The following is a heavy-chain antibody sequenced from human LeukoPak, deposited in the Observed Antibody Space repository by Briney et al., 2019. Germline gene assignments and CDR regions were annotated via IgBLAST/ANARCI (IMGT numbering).Heavy chain of an antibody. CDR3: ALRYYYDSSGYYFPDY. CDR1: GFSLSTSGVG. V-gene: IGHV2-5*02. J-gene: IGHJ4*02. CDR2: IYWDDDK. Sequence: ESGPTLVKPTQTLTLTCTFSGFSLSTSGVGVGWIRQPPGKALEWLALIYWDDDKRYSPSLKSRLTITKDTSKNQVVLTMTNMDPVDTATYYCALRYYYDSSGYYFPDYWGQGTLVTVSS. D-gene: IGHD3-22*01.